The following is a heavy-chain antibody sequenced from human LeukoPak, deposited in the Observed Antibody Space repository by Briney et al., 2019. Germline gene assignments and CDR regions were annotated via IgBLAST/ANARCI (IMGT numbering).Heavy chain of an antibody. CDR3: ARDASIDAFDI. D-gene: IGHD6-6*01. CDR2: IYHSGST. V-gene: IGHV4-38-2*02. Sequence: SETLSLTCTVSGYSISSGYYWGWIRQPPGKGLEWIGSIYHSGSTYYNPSLKSRVTISVDTSKNQFSLKLSSVTAADTAVYYCARDASIDAFDIWGQGTMVTVSS. J-gene: IGHJ3*02. CDR1: GYSISSGYY.